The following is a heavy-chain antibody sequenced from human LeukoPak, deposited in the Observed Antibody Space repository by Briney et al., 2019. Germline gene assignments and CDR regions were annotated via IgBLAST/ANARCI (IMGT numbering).Heavy chain of an antibody. D-gene: IGHD3-22*01. CDR3: ARGLGYDSSGYYYGSWFDP. CDR2: INHSGST. V-gene: IGHV4-34*01. CDR1: GGPFSGYY. J-gene: IGHJ5*02. Sequence: PSETLSLTCAVYGGPFSGYYWSWIRQPPGKGLEWIGEINHSGSTNYNPSLKSRVTISVDTSKNQFSLKLSSVTAADTAVYYCARGLGYDSSGYYYGSWFDPWGQGTLVTVSS.